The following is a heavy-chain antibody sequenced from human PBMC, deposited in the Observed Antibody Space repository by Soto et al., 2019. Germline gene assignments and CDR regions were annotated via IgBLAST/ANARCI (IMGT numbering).Heavy chain of an antibody. CDR1: GFAFSTYG. J-gene: IGHJ4*02. V-gene: IGHV3-30*18. D-gene: IGHD3-9*01. Sequence: PGGSLRLSCAATGFAFSTYGMHWVRRAPGKGLEWVAVISYDGSNKYYADSVKGRFTISRDNSKNTLYLQMNSLRAEDTAVYYCAKGQYYDILTGYYGIYYFDYWGQGTLVTVSS. CDR3: AKGQYYDILTGYYGIYYFDY. CDR2: ISYDGSNK.